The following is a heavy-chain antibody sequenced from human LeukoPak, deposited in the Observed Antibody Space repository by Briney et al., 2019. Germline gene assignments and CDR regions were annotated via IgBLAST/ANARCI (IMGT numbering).Heavy chain of an antibody. CDR3: ARDPIYAPPPLAAFDI. Sequence: GSLRLSCAASGFTFSASDMNWVRQPPGKGLEWVSSISSSSSYIYYAASVKGRFSISRDNAKKSLYLQMNSLRAEDTAVYYCARDPIYAPPPLAAFDIWGQGTLVTVSS. D-gene: IGHD3-16*01. J-gene: IGHJ3*02. CDR1: GFTFSASD. V-gene: IGHV3-21*01. CDR2: ISSSSSYI.